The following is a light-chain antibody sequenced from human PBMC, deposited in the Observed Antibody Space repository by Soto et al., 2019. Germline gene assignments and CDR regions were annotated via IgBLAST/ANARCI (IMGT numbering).Light chain of an antibody. J-gene: IGKJ4*01. CDR3: QQYDNLPFT. CDR2: DTS. V-gene: IGKV1-33*01. Sequence: DIQLTQSPSSLSASVGDTVTIICQASQEINFYLNWYQQKPGKAPKLLIHDTSKLETGVPSRFSGSRSGTDFTLTISSLQPEDLATYHCQQYDNLPFTFGGGTNV. CDR1: QEINFY.